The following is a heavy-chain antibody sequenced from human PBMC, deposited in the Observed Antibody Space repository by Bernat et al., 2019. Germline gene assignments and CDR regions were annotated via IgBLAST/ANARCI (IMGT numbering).Heavy chain of an antibody. CDR2: ISYDGSNK. Sequence: QVQLVESGGGVVQPGRSLRLSCAASGFTFSSYGMHWVRQAPGTGLEWVAVISYDGSNKYYADSVKGRFTISRDNSKNTLYLQMNSLRAEDTAVYYCAKDYTEYYYGSGSYFDYWGQGTLVTVSS. CDR1: GFTFSSYG. CDR3: AKDYTEYYYGSGSYFDY. J-gene: IGHJ4*02. D-gene: IGHD3-10*01. V-gene: IGHV3-30*18.